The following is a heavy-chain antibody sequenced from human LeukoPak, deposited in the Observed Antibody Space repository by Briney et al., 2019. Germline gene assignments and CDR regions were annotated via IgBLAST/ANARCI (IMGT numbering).Heavy chain of an antibody. D-gene: IGHD2-15*01. CDR2: ISSNGGST. J-gene: IGHJ4*02. CDR3: ARYCSGASCYSGVDY. V-gene: IGHV3-23*01. Sequence: SGGSLRLSCAASGXTFGSYMVTWVRQAPGRGQEWVSTISSNGGSTYYADSVKGRFTISRDNSKNTLYLQMSSLRAEDTAVYYCARYCSGASCYSGVDYWGQGTLVPVSS. CDR1: GXTFGSYM.